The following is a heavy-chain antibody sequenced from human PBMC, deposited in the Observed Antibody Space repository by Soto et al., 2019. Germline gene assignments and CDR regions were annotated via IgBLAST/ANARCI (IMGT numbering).Heavy chain of an antibody. CDR1: GFTFSSYG. CDR3: AKDLIVLLPPPMMEGYYYYYGMDV. D-gene: IGHD2-2*01. CDR2: ISYDGSNE. V-gene: IGHV3-30*18. J-gene: IGHJ6*02. Sequence: ESGGGVVQPGRSLRLSCAASGFTFSSYGMHWVRQAPGKGLEWVAVISYDGSNEYYADSVKGRFTISRDNSKNTLYLQMNSLRAEDTAVYYCAKDLIVLLPPPMMEGYYYYYGMDVWGQGTTVTVSS.